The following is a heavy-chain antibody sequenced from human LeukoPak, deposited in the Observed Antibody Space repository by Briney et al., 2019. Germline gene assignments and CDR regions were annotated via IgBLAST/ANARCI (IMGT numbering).Heavy chain of an antibody. CDR3: ARSEYYYDSSGYSDY. Sequence: SQTLSLTCTVSGGSISSGSYYWSWIRQPAGKGLEWIGRIYTSGSTNYNPSLKSRVTISADTSKNQFSLKLSSVTAADTAVYYCARSEYYYDSSGYSDYWGQGTLVTVSS. CDR2: IYTSGST. V-gene: IGHV4-61*02. CDR1: GGSISSGSYY. D-gene: IGHD3-22*01. J-gene: IGHJ4*02.